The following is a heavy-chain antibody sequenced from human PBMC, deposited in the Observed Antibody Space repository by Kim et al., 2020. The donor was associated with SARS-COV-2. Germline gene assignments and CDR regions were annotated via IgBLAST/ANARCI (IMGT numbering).Heavy chain of an antibody. J-gene: IGHJ4*02. V-gene: IGHV1-18*01. CDR3: ARYYYDSSGKLDY. D-gene: IGHD3-22*01. Sequence: YAQKLQGRVTMTTDTSTSTAYMELRSLRSDDTAVYYCARYYYDSSGKLDYWGQGTLVTVSS.